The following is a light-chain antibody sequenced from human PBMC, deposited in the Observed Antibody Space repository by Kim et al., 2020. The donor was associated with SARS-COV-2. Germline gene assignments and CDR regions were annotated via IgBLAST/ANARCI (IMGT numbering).Light chain of an antibody. J-gene: IGKJ4*01. CDR1: QIIGSSH. V-gene: IGKV3-20*01. CDR2: DAS. Sequence: PGERATLSCRASQIIGSSHLAWYQQKPGQPPRLLIFDASNRATGISDRFSGSGSGTDFTLTITSLEAEDFAVYYCQQYGTSRGLTFGGGTKVDIK. CDR3: QQYGTSRGLT.